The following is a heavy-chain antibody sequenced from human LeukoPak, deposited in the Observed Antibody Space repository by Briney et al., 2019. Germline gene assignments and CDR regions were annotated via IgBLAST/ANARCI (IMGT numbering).Heavy chain of an antibody. Sequence: ASVKVSCKASGYTFTSYGISWVRQAPGQGLEWMGWISAYNGNTNYAQKLQGRVTMTTDTSTSTAYMELRSLRSDDTAVYYCARGASSSWYREGLYYFDYWGQGTLVTVSS. V-gene: IGHV1-18*01. CDR1: GYTFTSYG. J-gene: IGHJ4*02. CDR3: ARGASSSWYREGLYYFDY. D-gene: IGHD6-13*01. CDR2: ISAYNGNT.